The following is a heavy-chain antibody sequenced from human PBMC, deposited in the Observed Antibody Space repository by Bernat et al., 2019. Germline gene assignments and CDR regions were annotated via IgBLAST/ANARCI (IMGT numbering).Heavy chain of an antibody. Sequence: EVQLLESGGGLVQPGGSLRLSCAASGFTFSSYAMSWVRQAPGKGLEWVSAISGGGGSTYYADSVKGRFTISRDNAKNSLYLQMNSLRAEDTAVYYGGRGGGYRYGGMDYWGQGTLVTVSA. D-gene: IGHD5-18*01. CDR1: GFTFSSYA. CDR2: ISGGGGST. J-gene: IGHJ4*02. V-gene: IGHV3-23*01. CDR3: GRGGGYRYGGMDY.